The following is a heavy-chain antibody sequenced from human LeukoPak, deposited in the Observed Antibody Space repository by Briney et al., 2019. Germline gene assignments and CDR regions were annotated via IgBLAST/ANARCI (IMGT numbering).Heavy chain of an antibody. CDR2: ISAYNGNT. D-gene: IGHD3-10*01. Sequence: ASVKVSCKASGYTFTSYGISWVRQAPGQGLEWMGWISAYNGNTNYAQKLQGRVTVTTDTSTSTAYMELRSLRSDDTAVYYCARDRPRYYGSGSYYGWGQGTLVTVSS. J-gene: IGHJ4*02. CDR1: GYTFTSYG. CDR3: ARDRPRYYGSGSYYG. V-gene: IGHV1-18*01.